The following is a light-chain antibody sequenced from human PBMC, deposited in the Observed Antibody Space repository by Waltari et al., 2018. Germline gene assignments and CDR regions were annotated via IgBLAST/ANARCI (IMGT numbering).Light chain of an antibody. CDR1: QSVGRS. CDR2: DAS. Sequence: EIVLTQSPGTLSLSPGERATLACRASQSVGRSLAWYQQKPGQAPRLLIDDASRRATGIPDRFSGSGSGTDFSLTISRLEPEDFAVYYCQNYVRLPATFGQGTKVEI. CDR3: QNYVRLPAT. J-gene: IGKJ1*01. V-gene: IGKV3-20*01.